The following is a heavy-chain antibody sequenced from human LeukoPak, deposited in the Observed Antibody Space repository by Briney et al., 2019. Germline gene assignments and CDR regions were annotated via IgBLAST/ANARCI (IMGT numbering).Heavy chain of an antibody. CDR3: ARQQQLGQRDY. V-gene: IGHV5-51*01. CDR1: GYSFSSHW. CDR2: IYPGDSDT. D-gene: IGHD6-13*01. J-gene: IGHJ4*02. Sequence: GESLKISCKGSGYSFSSHWIGWVRQMPGKGLEWMGIIYPGDSDTRYSPSFQGQATISADKSISTAYLQWSSLKASDTAMYYCARQQQLGQRDYWGQGTLVTVSS.